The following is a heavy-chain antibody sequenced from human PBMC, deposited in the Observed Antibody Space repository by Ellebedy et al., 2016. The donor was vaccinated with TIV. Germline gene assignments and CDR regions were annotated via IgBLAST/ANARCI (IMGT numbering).Heavy chain of an antibody. J-gene: IGHJ4*02. CDR1: GGSFSGYY. V-gene: IGHV4-34*01. Sequence: SETLSLTXAVYGGSFSGYYWSWIRQHPGKGLEWIGYIYYSGSTNYNPSLKSRVTISVDTSKNQFSLKLSSVTAADTAVYYCARDSLQYVDTAMVTTWGQGTLVTVSS. D-gene: IGHD5-18*01. CDR2: IYYSGST. CDR3: ARDSLQYVDTAMVTT.